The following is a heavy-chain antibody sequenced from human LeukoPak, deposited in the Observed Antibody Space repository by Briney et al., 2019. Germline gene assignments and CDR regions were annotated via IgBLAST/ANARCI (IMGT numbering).Heavy chain of an antibody. CDR1: GFTFDDYA. CDR2: ISWDGGST. J-gene: IGHJ6*03. Sequence: GGSLRLSCAASGFTFDDYAMHWVRQAPGKGLEWVSLISWDGGSTYYADSVKGRSTISRDNSKNSLYLQMNSLRAEDTALYYCARGGEKSYYYYMDVWGKGTTVTISS. V-gene: IGHV3-43D*03. D-gene: IGHD3-16*01. CDR3: ARGGEKSYYYYMDV.